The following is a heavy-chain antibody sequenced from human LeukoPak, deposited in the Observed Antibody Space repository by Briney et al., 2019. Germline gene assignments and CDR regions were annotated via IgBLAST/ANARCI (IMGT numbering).Heavy chain of an antibody. CDR3: AEDFRFGSDFYYYYGMDV. D-gene: IGHD3-10*01. Sequence: PGGSLRLSCAASGFTFSSYGMHWVRQAPGKGLEWVAVISYDGSNKYYADSVKGRFTISRDNSKNTLYLQMNSLRAEDTAVYYCAEDFRFGSDFYYYYGMDVWGQGTTVTVSS. CDR1: GFTFSSYG. V-gene: IGHV3-30*18. CDR2: ISYDGSNK. J-gene: IGHJ6*02.